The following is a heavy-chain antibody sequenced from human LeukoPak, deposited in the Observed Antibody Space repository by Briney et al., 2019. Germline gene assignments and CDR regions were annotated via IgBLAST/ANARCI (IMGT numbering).Heavy chain of an antibody. D-gene: IGHD2-15*01. CDR1: GYTFTNYA. J-gene: IGHJ5*02. Sequence: ASVKVSCKASGYTFTNYAVNWVRQAPGQGLEWMGWISAYNGNTNYAQKLQGRVTMTTDTSTSTAYMELRSLRSDDTAVYYCARGGYCSGGSCNEEYGWFDPWGQGTLVTVSS. CDR2: ISAYNGNT. CDR3: ARGGYCSGGSCNEEYGWFDP. V-gene: IGHV1-18*01.